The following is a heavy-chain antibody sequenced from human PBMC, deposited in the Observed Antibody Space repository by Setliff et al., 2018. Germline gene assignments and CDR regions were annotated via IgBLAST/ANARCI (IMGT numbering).Heavy chain of an antibody. CDR3: AKERHGDYVLDY. CDR1: GFTVRSNE. Sequence: GGSLRLSCAASGFTVRSNEMSGVRQAPGKGLDWVSSINGGSTNYADSVKGRFTISRDNSKNTLYLQMNSLRAKDTAVYYCAKERHGDYVLDYWGQGTLVTVSS. V-gene: IGHV3-23*01. J-gene: IGHJ4*02. CDR2: INGGST. D-gene: IGHD4-17*01.